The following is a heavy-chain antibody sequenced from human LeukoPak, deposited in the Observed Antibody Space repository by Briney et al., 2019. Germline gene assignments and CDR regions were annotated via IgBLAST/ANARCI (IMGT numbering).Heavy chain of an antibody. Sequence: GRSLRLSCAASGFTFSSYGMHWVRQAPGKGLEWVAVISYDGSNKYHADSMKGRFTISRDNSKNTLYLQMNSLRAEDTAVYYCARGDYYDSSGSLGYWGQGTLVTVSS. CDR2: ISYDGSNK. CDR1: GFTFSSYG. V-gene: IGHV3-30*03. D-gene: IGHD3-22*01. CDR3: ARGDYYDSSGSLGY. J-gene: IGHJ4*02.